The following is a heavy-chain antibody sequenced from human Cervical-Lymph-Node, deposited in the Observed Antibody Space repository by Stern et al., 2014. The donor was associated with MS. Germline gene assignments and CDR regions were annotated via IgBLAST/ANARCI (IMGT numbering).Heavy chain of an antibody. J-gene: IGHJ4*02. CDR3: AYHGFFSLEY. V-gene: IGHV4-4*02. Sequence: QLQLQESGPGAVRPSGTLSLTCVVSSDVVSNDYWWSWVRQSPGKGLEWMGKVKDGCTPNQPPSPRRGAAILVDKSKSQFSLKIDSVTAADTAIYYCAYHGFFSLEYWGQGTLITVSS. CDR2: VKDGCTP. D-gene: IGHD2-2*03. CDR1: SDVVSNDYW.